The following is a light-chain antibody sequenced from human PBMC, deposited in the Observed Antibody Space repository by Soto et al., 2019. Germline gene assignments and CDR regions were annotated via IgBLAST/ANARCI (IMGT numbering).Light chain of an antibody. CDR3: CSYADSSTLYV. V-gene: IGLV2-23*01. Sequence: QSALTQPASVSGSPGQSLTIPCTGTSSDIGSYNLVSWYQQHPGKAPKLIIYGGSERPSGVSNRFSGSKSGNTASLTISGLQSEDEADYYCCSYADSSTLYVLGTGTKLTVL. CDR1: SSDIGSYNL. J-gene: IGLJ1*01. CDR2: GGS.